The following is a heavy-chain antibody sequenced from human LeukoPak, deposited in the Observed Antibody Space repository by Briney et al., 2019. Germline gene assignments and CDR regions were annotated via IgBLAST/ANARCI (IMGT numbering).Heavy chain of an antibody. D-gene: IGHD3-22*01. J-gene: IGHJ4*02. V-gene: IGHV4-31*03. CDR2: IYYSGST. CDR1: GGSISSGGYY. Sequence: PSQTLSLTCTVSGGSISSGGYYWSWIRQHPGQGLEWIGYIYYSGSTYYNPSLKSRVTISVDTSKNQFSLKLSSVTAADTAVYYCARMIERYYFDYWGQGTLVTVSS. CDR3: ARMIERYYFDY.